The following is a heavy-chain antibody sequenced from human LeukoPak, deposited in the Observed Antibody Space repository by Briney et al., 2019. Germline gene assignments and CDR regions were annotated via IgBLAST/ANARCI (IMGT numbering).Heavy chain of an antibody. V-gene: IGHV1-3*01. D-gene: IGHD6-13*01. J-gene: IGHJ4*02. Sequence: ASVKVSCKASGYTFTSYAMHWVRQALGQRLEWMGWINAGNGNTEYSQKFQGRVTITRDTSASTAYMDLSSLRSEDTAVYYCARVSSSWSGSFGYWGQGTLVTVSS. CDR3: ARVSSSWSGSFGY. CDR2: INAGNGNT. CDR1: GYTFTSYA.